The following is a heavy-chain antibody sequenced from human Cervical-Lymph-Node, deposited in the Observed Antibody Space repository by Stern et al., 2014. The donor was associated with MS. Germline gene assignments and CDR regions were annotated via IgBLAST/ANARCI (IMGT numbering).Heavy chain of an antibody. J-gene: IGHJ6*02. CDR3: AHTLSGRRYYYYGMDV. V-gene: IGHV2-5*02. CDR1: GFSLSTSGVG. CDR2: IYWADDR. D-gene: IGHD1-26*01. Sequence: QVPLQESGPTLVKPTQTLTLTCTFSGFSLSTSGVGVGWIRQPPGKALEWLALIYWADDRRYRPSLRSRLTITKDTSKNQVVLTMPNMDPVDTATYYCAHTLSGRRYYYYGMDVWGQGTTVTVSS.